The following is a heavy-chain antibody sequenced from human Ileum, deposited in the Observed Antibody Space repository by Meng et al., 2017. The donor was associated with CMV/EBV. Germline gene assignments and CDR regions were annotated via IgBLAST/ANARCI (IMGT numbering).Heavy chain of an antibody. J-gene: IGHJ6*02. D-gene: IGHD3-3*01. CDR1: GFTFSSYW. CDR3: ARDPGDYWSSISGYYYGMDV. CDR2: INSDGSST. Sequence: SCAASGFTFSSYWMHWVRQAPGKGLVWVSRINSDGSSTSYADSVKGRFTISRDNAKNTLYMQMNSLRAEDTAVYYCARDPGDYWSSISGYYYGMDVWGQGTTVTVSS. V-gene: IGHV3-74*01.